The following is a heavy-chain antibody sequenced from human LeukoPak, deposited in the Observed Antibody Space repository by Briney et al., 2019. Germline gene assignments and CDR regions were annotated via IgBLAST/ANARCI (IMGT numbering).Heavy chain of an antibody. V-gene: IGHV3-30*09. J-gene: IGHJ3*02. CDR2: ISYDGSNK. D-gene: IGHD2-2*01. CDR1: GFTFSTYA. Sequence: GGSLRLSCAASGFTFSTYAMHWVRQAPGKGLEWVAVISYDGSNKYYADSVKGRFAISRDNSKNTLYLQMNSLRAEDTAVYYCARDGCDSTNCHLGAFDIWGQGTMVTVSS. CDR3: ARDGCDSTNCHLGAFDI.